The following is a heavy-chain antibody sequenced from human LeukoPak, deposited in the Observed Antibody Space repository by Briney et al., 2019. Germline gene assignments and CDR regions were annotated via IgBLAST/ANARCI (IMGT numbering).Heavy chain of an antibody. CDR2: TNFNTGGT. D-gene: IGHD3-16*01. CDR3: ARVPSGSYDYGMDV. Sequence: ASVKVSCKASGYTFTGYYVHWVRQAPGQGLEWMGWTNFNTGGTNFAQKFQGWVTMTKDTSISTAYMELSRLRSDDTAVYYCARVPSGSYDYGMDVWGQGTTVTVSS. V-gene: IGHV1-2*04. J-gene: IGHJ6*02. CDR1: GYTFTGYY.